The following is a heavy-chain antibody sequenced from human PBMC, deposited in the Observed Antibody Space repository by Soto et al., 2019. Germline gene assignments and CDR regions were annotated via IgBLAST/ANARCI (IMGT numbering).Heavy chain of an antibody. Sequence: PGESLKISCKGSGYSFTSYWIGWVRQMPGKGLEWMGIIYPGDSDTRYSSSFQGQVTISADKSISTAYLQWSSLKASDTAMYYCARLNRDIRGAFDIWGQGTMVTVSS. D-gene: IGHD5-12*01. CDR3: ARLNRDIRGAFDI. V-gene: IGHV5-51*01. CDR2: IYPGDSDT. J-gene: IGHJ3*02. CDR1: GYSFTSYW.